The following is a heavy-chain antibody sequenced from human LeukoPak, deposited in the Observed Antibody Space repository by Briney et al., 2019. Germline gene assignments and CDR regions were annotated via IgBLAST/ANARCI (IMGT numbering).Heavy chain of an antibody. CDR1: GGSISSSSYY. CDR2: IYYSGST. D-gene: IGHD3-16*01. J-gene: IGHJ4*02. V-gene: IGHV4-39*01. Sequence: SETLSLTCTVSGGSISSSSYYWGWIRQPPGKGLEWIGSIYYSGSTYYNPSLKSRVTISVDTSKNQLSLKLSSVTAADTAVYYCARRPDLRFGGPDYWGQGTLVTVSS. CDR3: ARRPDLRFGGPDY.